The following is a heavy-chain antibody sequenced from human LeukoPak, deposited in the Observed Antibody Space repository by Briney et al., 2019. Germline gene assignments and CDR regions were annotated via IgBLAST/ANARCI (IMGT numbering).Heavy chain of an antibody. V-gene: IGHV3-9*01. CDR2: ISWNSGSI. Sequence: GGSLRLSCAASGFTFDDYAMHWVRQAPGKGLEWVSGISWNSGSIGYADSVKGRFTISRDNAKNSLYLQMNSLRAEDTALYYCAKASRRGERWRLLQNWFDPWGQGTLVTVSS. J-gene: IGHJ5*02. D-gene: IGHD6-25*01. CDR3: AKASRRGERWRLLQNWFDP. CDR1: GFTFDDYA.